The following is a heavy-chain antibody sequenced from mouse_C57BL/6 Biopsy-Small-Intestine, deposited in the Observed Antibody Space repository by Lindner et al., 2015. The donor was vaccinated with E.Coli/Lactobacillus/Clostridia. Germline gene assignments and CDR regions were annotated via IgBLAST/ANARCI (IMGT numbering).Heavy chain of an antibody. J-gene: IGHJ4*01. D-gene: IGHD1-1*01. V-gene: IGHV1-79*01. CDR3: ARVRRGSGAYFCDS. CDR2: ITPYNGDT. Sequence: SVKVSCKTSGYTFSTYSLNWVRQAPGQGLERMGWITPYNGDTNYAQKFQGRVTMTTDTSTSTAYMEVRSLTTDDTAVYYCARVRRGSGAYFCDSWGQGTLVTVSS. CDR1: GYTFSTYS.